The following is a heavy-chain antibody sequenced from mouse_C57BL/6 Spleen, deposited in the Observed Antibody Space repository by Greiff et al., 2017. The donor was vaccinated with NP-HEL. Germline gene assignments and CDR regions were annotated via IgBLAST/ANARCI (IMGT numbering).Heavy chain of an antibody. Sequence: VQLQQPGAELVRPGSSVKLSCKASGYTFTSYWMHWVKQRPIQGLEWIGNIDPSDSETHYNQKFKDKATLTVDKSSSTAYMQLSSLTSEDSAVYYCARGLTTVYFDYWGQGTTLTVSS. CDR2: IDPSDSET. CDR3: ARGLTTVYFDY. CDR1: GYTFTSYW. J-gene: IGHJ2*01. V-gene: IGHV1-52*01. D-gene: IGHD1-1*01.